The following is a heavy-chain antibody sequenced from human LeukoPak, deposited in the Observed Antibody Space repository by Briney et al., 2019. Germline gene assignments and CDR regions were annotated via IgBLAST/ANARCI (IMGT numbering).Heavy chain of an antibody. J-gene: IGHJ4*02. V-gene: IGHV4-59*12. CDR1: GGSINNYY. CDR2: IYHTGST. CDR3: ARDPELPAYYYDSSGYAPAFDY. Sequence: SETLSLTCTVSGGSINNYYWSWVRQPPGAGLEWLAYIYHTGSTNYNPSLKTRLTISVDTSKNQFSLRLNSVTAADTAVYYCARDPELPAYYYDSSGYAPAFDYWGQGTLVTVSS. D-gene: IGHD3-22*01.